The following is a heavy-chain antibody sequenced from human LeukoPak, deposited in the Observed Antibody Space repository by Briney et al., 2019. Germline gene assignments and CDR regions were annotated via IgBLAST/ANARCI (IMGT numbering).Heavy chain of an antibody. J-gene: IGHJ6*03. D-gene: IGHD5-18*01. Sequence: PSETLSLTCTVSGGSISSGSYYWSWIRQPAGKGLEWIGRIYTSGSTNYNPSLKSRVPISVDTSKNQFSLKLSSVTAADTAVYYCARTTEGGYTYDYFYYYYMDVWGKGTTVTISS. V-gene: IGHV4-61*02. CDR2: IYTSGST. CDR3: ARTTEGGYTYDYFYYYYMDV. CDR1: GGSISSGSYY.